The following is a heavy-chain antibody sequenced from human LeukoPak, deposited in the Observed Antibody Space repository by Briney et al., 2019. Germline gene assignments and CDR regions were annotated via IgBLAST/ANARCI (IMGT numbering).Heavy chain of an antibody. CDR2: ISGSGGST. D-gene: IGHD4-23*01. CDR3: ARDWVPSYGGNSVEYFQH. CDR1: GFTFSSYA. Sequence: GGSLRLSCAASGFTFSSYAMSWVRQAPGKGLEWVSAISGSGGSTYYADSVKGRFTISRDNSKNTLYLQMNSLRAEDTAVYYCARDWVPSYGGNSVEYFQHWGQGTLVTVSS. V-gene: IGHV3-23*01. J-gene: IGHJ1*01.